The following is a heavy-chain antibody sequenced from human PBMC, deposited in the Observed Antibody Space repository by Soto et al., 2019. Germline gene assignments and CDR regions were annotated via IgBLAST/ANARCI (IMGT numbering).Heavy chain of an antibody. Sequence: GESLKISCKGSGYSFTSYWITWVRQKPGKGLEWLGRIDPSDSQTYYSPSFRGHVTISVTKSITTVFLQWRSLRASDTAMYYCSRQIYDSDTGPNFQYYFDSWGQGTPVTVSS. J-gene: IGHJ4*02. CDR3: SRQIYDSDTGPNFQYYFDS. V-gene: IGHV5-10-1*01. CDR2: IDPSDSQT. D-gene: IGHD3-22*01. CDR1: GYSFTSYW.